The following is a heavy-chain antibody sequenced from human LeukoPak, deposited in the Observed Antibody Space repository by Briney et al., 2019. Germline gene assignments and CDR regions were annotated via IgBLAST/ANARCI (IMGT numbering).Heavy chain of an antibody. CDR1: GFTFSSYG. J-gene: IGHJ6*03. D-gene: IGHD3-9*01. CDR2: IRYDGSNK. V-gene: IGHV3-30*02. Sequence: GGSLRLSCAASGFTFSSYGMHWVRQAPGKGLEWVAFIRYDGSNKYYADSVKGRFTISRDNSKNTLYLQMNSLRAEDTAVYYCAKPGPFDWLPLSPSSYYYYYMDVWGKGTTVTVSS. CDR3: AKPGPFDWLPLSPSSYYYYYMDV.